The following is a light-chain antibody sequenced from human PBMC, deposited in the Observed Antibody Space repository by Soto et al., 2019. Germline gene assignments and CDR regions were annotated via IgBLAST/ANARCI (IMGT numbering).Light chain of an antibody. Sequence: DIQMTQSPSSVSASVGDRVTITCRASQGISAWLVWYQQKPGKAPNLLIYAASSLQSGVPSRFSGSGSGTDFTLTISSLQPEDFATYYCQQANSFPWTFGQGTKVEI. CDR3: QQANSFPWT. V-gene: IGKV1-12*01. CDR2: AAS. CDR1: QGISAW. J-gene: IGKJ1*01.